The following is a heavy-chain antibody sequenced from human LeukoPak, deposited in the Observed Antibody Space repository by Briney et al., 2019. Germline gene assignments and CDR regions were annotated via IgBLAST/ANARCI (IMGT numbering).Heavy chain of an antibody. V-gene: IGHV3-15*01. CDR2: IKSETDGGTT. Sequence: GSLRLSCAVSGFTFNTAWMAWVRQAPGKGLEYVGRIKSETDGGTTYYAAPVKGRFTISRDESKNTLYLQMDGLKIEDTALYYCTADLRLWGQGTLVTVSS. D-gene: IGHD3-16*01. CDR3: TADLRL. J-gene: IGHJ1*01. CDR1: GFTFNTAW.